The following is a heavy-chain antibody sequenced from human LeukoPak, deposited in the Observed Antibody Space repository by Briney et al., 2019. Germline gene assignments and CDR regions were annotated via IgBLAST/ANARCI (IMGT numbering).Heavy chain of an antibody. CDR2: IYHSGRT. V-gene: IGHV4-4*02. D-gene: IGHD6-6*01. CDR1: GGSIRSSNW. J-gene: IGHJ5*01. Sequence: PSETLSLTCAVSGGSIRSSNWWSWVRQPPGKGLEWIGEIYHSGRTNYNPSLKSRVTISVDKSTNQLSLKLSSVTAADTAVYYCARERVEYSSSLSWFDSWGQGTLVTVSS. CDR3: ARERVEYSSSLSWFDS.